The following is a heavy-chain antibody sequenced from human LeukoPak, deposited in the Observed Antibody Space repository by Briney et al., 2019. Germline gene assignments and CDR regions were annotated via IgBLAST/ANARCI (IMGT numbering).Heavy chain of an antibody. CDR3: ARDGPAPYDFWSGYSRWDY. CDR2: IYSGGST. J-gene: IGHJ4*02. CDR1: GFTFSSNY. V-gene: IGHV3-66*02. Sequence: GGSLRLSCAASGFTFSSNYMSWVRQAPGKGLEWVSVIYSGGSTYYADSGKGRFTISRDNSKNTLYLQMNSLRAEDTAVYYCARDGPAPYDFWSGYSRWDYWGQGTLVTVSS. D-gene: IGHD3-3*01.